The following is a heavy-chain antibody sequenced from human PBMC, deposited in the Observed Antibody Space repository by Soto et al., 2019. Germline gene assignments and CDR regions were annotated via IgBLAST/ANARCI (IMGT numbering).Heavy chain of an antibody. CDR1: GGSISSYY. J-gene: IGHJ4*02. D-gene: IGHD6-19*01. V-gene: IGHV4-59*01. CDR3: ASAVAGDIDY. CDR2: IYYRGSS. Sequence: QVQLRESGPGLVKASETLSLTCTVSGGSISSYYWSWIRQPPGKGLEWIGYIYYRGSSNYNPSLKSRVTISVDTSKNQFSLKLTSVTAADTAMYYCASAVAGDIDYWGQGTLVTVSS.